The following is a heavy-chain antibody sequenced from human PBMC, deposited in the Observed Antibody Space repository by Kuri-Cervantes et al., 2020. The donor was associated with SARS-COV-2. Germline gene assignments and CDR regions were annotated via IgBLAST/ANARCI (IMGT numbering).Heavy chain of an antibody. J-gene: IGHJ4*02. CDR1: GGSISSYY. CDR3: AREYYDILTGHQLFDH. D-gene: IGHD3-9*01. V-gene: IGHV4-4*07. CDR2: IYTSGST. Sequence: GSLRLSCTVSGGSISSYYWSWIRQPAGKGLEWIGRIYTSGSTNYNPSLKSRVTMSVDTSKNQFSLKLSSVTAADTAVYYCAREYYDILTGHQLFDHWGQGTLVTVSS.